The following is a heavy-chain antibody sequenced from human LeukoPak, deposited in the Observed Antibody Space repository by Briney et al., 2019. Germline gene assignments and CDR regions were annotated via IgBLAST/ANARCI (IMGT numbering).Heavy chain of an antibody. Sequence: ASVKVSCKASGYSFIDYYLHWVRQAPGQGLEWMGWVSTNNGNRDYAQNLQGRVTMTTDTSTNTAYMDLRSLRSDDTAVYYCARRVAVASFDYWGQGTLVTVSS. CDR3: ARRVAVASFDY. CDR1: GYSFIDYY. V-gene: IGHV1-18*01. CDR2: VSTNNGNR. D-gene: IGHD6-19*01. J-gene: IGHJ4*02.